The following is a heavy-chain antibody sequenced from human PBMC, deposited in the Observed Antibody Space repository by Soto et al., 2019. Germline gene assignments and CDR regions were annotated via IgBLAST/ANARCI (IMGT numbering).Heavy chain of an antibody. J-gene: IGHJ4*02. D-gene: IGHD3-16*01. CDR2: INPNSGGT. CDR1: GYTFTGYY. Sequence: ASVKVSCKASGYTFTGYYMHWVRQAPGQGLEWMGWINPNSGGTNYAQKFQGRVTMTRDTSISTAYMELSRLRSDDTAVYYCARAIGEVGGRDYWGQGTPVTVSS. V-gene: IGHV1-2*02. CDR3: ARAIGEVGGRDY.